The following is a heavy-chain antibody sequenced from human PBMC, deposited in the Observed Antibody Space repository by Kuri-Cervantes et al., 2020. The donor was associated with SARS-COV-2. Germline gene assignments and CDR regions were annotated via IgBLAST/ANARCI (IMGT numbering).Heavy chain of an antibody. CDR1: GFTFSSYE. V-gene: IGHV3-48*03. J-gene: IGHJ4*02. CDR3: ARVRRYFDWSPDY. D-gene: IGHD3-9*01. CDR2: ISSSGSTI. Sequence: GGSLRLSCAASGFTFSSYEMNWVRQAPGKGLEWVSYISSSGSTIYYADSVKGRFTISRDNANNSLYLQMNSLRAEDTAVYYCARVRRYFDWSPDYWGQGTLVTVSS.